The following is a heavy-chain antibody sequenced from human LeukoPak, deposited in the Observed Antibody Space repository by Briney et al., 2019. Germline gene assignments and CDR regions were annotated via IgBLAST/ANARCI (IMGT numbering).Heavy chain of an antibody. CDR2: INPDRGDT. CDR1: GYTFTGYY. CDR3: ARDPSTVTTRHLDY. Sequence: ASVKVSFKASGYTFTGYYMHWVRQAPGQGLEWMGWINPDRGDTNYAQTFQGRVTVTRDTSIRTVYLELSRLRSDDTAVYYCARDPSTVTTRHLDYWGQGTLVTVSS. V-gene: IGHV1-2*02. D-gene: IGHD4-17*01. J-gene: IGHJ4*02.